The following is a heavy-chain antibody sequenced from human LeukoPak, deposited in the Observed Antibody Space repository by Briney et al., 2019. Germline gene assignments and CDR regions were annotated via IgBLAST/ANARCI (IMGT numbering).Heavy chain of an antibody. CDR2: VYYSGST. CDR3: ARLYPHGSGSQ. Sequence: SETLSLTCTVSGGSISSYYWRWIRQPPGKGLEWIGNVYYSGSTYYHPSLKSRVTVSVDTSKNQFSLNLSSVTGADTAVYYCARLYPHGSGSQWGQGTLVTVSS. CDR1: GGSISSYY. V-gene: IGHV4-59*04. J-gene: IGHJ4*02. D-gene: IGHD3-10*01.